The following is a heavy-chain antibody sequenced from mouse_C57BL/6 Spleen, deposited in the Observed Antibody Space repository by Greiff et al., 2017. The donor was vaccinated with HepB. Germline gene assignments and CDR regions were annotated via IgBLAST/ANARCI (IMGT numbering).Heavy chain of an antibody. CDR2: IHPNSGST. J-gene: IGHJ2*01. CDR3: SKRRGYDYHYFDY. Sequence: QVQLKQPGAELVKPGASVKLSCKASGYTFTSYWMHWVKQRPGQGLEWIGMIHPNSGSTNYNEKFKSKATLTVDKSSSTAYMQLSSLTSEDSAVYYCSKRRGYDYHYFDYWGQGTTLTVSS. CDR1: GYTFTSYW. V-gene: IGHV1-64*01. D-gene: IGHD2-4*01.